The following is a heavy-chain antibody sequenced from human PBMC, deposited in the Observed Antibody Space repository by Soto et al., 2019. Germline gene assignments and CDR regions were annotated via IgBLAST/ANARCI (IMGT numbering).Heavy chain of an antibody. CDR3: TRRRDWTAMDPLDY. CDR2: IRNKVNSYAT. Sequence: EVQLVESGGGLVQPGGSLRLSCAASGFIFTDSAIHWVRQASGKGLEWVGRIRNKVNSYATIYDSSVKGRFTISRDDSMNTVYLQMNSLKTEDTAMYYCTRRRDWTAMDPLDYWGQGTLVTVSS. J-gene: IGHJ4*02. D-gene: IGHD5-18*01. CDR1: GFIFTDSA. V-gene: IGHV3-73*02.